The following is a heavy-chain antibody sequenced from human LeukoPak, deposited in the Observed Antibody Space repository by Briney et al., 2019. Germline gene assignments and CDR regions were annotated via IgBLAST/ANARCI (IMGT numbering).Heavy chain of an antibody. CDR1: GFTFSIYD. Sequence: GGSLRLSCAASGFTFSIYDLSWVCQAPGKGLECVSAIDRGVGNTYYADSVKGRFTISRDNSKNTLYLQMNSLRAEDTAVYYCAKDEGPYFDYWGQGTLVTVSS. V-gene: IGHV3-23*01. CDR3: AKDEGPYFDY. J-gene: IGHJ4*02. CDR2: IDRGVGNT.